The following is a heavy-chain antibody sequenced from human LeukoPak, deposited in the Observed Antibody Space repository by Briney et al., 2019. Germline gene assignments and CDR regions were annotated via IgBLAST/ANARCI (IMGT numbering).Heavy chain of an antibody. D-gene: IGHD3-16*01. Sequence: GGSLRLSCAASGFTFSSYWVSWVRQAPGKGLEWVANIKQDGSEKYYVDSVKGRFTISRDNAKNSLYLQMNSLRAEDTAVYYCARVITARSVAWDYWGQGTLVTVSS. CDR2: IKQDGSEK. CDR3: ARVITARSVAWDY. V-gene: IGHV3-7*04. J-gene: IGHJ4*02. CDR1: GFTFSSYW.